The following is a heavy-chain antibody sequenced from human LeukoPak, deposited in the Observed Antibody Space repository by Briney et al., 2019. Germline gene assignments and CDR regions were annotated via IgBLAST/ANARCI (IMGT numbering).Heavy chain of an antibody. CDR1: GFTFSSYA. V-gene: IGHV3-30*04. Sequence: GGSLRLSCAASGFTFSSYAMHWVRQAPGKGLEWVAVISYDGSNKYYADSVKGRFTISRDNSKNTLYLQMNSLRAEDTAVYYCARDGSSAEWGQGTLVTVSS. J-gene: IGHJ4*02. D-gene: IGHD2-2*03. CDR2: ISYDGSNK. CDR3: ARDGSSAE.